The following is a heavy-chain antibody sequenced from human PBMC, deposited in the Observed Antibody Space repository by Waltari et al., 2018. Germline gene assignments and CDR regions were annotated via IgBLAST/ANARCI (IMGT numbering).Heavy chain of an antibody. CDR1: GYDFSTYW. V-gene: IGHV5-10-1*01. Sequence: EVQLVQSGAEVKKLGESLRISCEGSGYDFSTYWITWVRHMPGKGLEWMGRIDPSDSYTNYSPSFRGHVTISVDRSISTAYIQWSGLRASDTAIYYCARTSTRDFYYMDVWGKGTTVTVSS. J-gene: IGHJ6*03. D-gene: IGHD1-1*01. CDR3: ARTSTRDFYYMDV. CDR2: IDPSDSYT.